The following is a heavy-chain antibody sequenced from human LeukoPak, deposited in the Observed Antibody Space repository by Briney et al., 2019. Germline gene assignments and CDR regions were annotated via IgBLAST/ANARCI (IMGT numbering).Heavy chain of an antibody. CDR1: GFTFNRYT. CDR3: VRSPNGGFDAFDI. D-gene: IGHD2-15*01. Sequence: PGGSLRLSCAASGFTFNRYTINWVRQDPGKGLEWVSSITSSSSYIYSADSVKGRFTISRDNAKNSLYLQMNSLRAEDTALYYCVRSPNGGFDAFDIWGQGTMVTVSS. CDR2: ITSSSSYI. J-gene: IGHJ3*02. V-gene: IGHV3-21*01.